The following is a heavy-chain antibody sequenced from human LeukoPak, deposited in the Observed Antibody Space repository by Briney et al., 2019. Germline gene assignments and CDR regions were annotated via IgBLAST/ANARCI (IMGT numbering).Heavy chain of an antibody. CDR3: ARVSPVVTAIGGAFDI. CDR2: INPSGGST. J-gene: IGHJ3*02. V-gene: IGHV1-46*01. D-gene: IGHD2-21*02. CDR1: GYTFTSYY. Sequence: ASVKVSCKASGYTFTSYYMHWVRQAPGQGLEWMGIINPSGGSTSYAQKFQGRVTMTRDTSTSTVYMELSSLRSEDTAVYYCARVSPVVTAIGGAFDIWGQGTMVTVSS.